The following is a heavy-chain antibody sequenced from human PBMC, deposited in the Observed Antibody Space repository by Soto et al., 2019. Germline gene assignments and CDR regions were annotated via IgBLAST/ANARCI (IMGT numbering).Heavy chain of an antibody. Sequence: GGSLRLSCAASGFTFSSYSMNWVRQAPGKGLEWVSSISSSSSYIYYADSVKGRFTISRDNAKNSLYLQMNSLRAEDTAVYYCARVLGYCSSTSCPFDYWGQGTLVTVSS. CDR1: GFTFSSYS. CDR3: ARVLGYCSSTSCPFDY. CDR2: ISSSSSYI. D-gene: IGHD2-2*01. V-gene: IGHV3-21*01. J-gene: IGHJ4*02.